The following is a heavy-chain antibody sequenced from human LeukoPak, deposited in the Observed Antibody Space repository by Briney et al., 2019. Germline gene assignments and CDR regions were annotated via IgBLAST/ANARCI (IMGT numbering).Heavy chain of an antibody. Sequence: PGGSLRLSCAASGFTFSSHDMHWVRQAPGRGLEWVAVISYDGTNKYYADSVKGRFTISRDNSKNTLFLQMNSLRAEDTAVYYCANRRYFDYWGQGTLVTVS. J-gene: IGHJ4*02. V-gene: IGHV3-30*18. CDR1: GFTFSSHD. CDR2: ISYDGTNK. CDR3: ANRRYFDY. D-gene: IGHD3-9*01.